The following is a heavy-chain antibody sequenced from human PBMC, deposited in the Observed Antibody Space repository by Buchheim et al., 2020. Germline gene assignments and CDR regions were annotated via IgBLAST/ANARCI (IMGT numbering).Heavy chain of an antibody. Sequence: QVQLQESGPGLVKPSQTLSLTCTVSGASISSGSYYWSWIRQHPGKGLEWIGFVSYSGSTYYHPSLKSRVTMSIETSKNQFSLNLSSVTAADTAVYYCARNSYQLLDYYYYYMGVWGKGTT. CDR3: ARNSYQLLDYYYYYMGV. CDR1: GASISSGSYY. D-gene: IGHD2-2*01. J-gene: IGHJ6*03. V-gene: IGHV4-31*03. CDR2: VSYSGST.